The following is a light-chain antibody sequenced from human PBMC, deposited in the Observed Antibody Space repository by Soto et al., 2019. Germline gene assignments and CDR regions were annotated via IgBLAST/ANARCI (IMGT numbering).Light chain of an antibody. CDR1: QSISSSY. Sequence: EIVLTQSPATLSLSPGEGATLSCRVSQSISSSYLSWYQQRPGQAPRLLIYGASTRATGIPARFSGSGSGTDFTLTISSLEPDDFAVYYCQQRADWPITFGQGTRLEIK. CDR2: GAS. J-gene: IGKJ5*01. CDR3: QQRADWPIT. V-gene: IGKV3D-7*01.